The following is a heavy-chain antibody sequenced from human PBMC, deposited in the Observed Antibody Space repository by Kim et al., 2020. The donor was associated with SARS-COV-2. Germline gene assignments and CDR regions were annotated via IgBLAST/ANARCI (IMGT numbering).Heavy chain of an antibody. J-gene: IGHJ4*02. CDR2: IGLSGDT. V-gene: IGHV3-23*01. Sequence: GGSLRLSCAASGFSFRSSAMTWVRQAPGKGLEWVSGIGLSGDTYYADSVEGRFTISRDNSKNTLYLQMNNLRVEDTALYYCAKGPRGPYYWGQGTLDTVSS. CDR3: AKGPRGPYY. CDR1: GFSFRSSA.